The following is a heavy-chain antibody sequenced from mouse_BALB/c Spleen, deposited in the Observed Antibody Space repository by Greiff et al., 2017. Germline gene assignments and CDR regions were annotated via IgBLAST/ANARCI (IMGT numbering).Heavy chain of an antibody. CDR2: IYPGDGDT. D-gene: IGHD2-4*01. CDR3: ARDPYDYDPHYYAMDY. Sequence: QVQLQQSGAELARPGASVKLSCKASGYTFTSYWMQWVKQRPGQGLEWIGAIYPGDGDTRYTQKFKGKATLTADKSSSTAYMQLSSLASEDSAVYYCARDPYDYDPHYYAMDYWGQGTSVTVSS. J-gene: IGHJ4*01. CDR1: GYTFTSYW. V-gene: IGHV1-87*01.